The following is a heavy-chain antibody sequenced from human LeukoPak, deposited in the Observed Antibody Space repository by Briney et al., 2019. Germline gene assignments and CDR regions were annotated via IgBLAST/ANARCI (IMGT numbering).Heavy chain of an antibody. CDR1: GYSFSNYW. Sequence: GESLKISCKASGYSFSNYWICWVRQMPGKGLEWMGIIYPGDSDTRYSPSLQGQVTISADKSITTGYLQWSSLKASDTAMYYCARAPTSVSNPYYFDYWGQGALVTVSS. CDR3: ARAPTSVSNPYYFDY. V-gene: IGHV5-51*01. CDR2: IYPGDSDT. D-gene: IGHD4-11*01. J-gene: IGHJ4*02.